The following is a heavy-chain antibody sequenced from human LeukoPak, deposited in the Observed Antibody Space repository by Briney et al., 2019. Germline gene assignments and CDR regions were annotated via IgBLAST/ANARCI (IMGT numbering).Heavy chain of an antibody. CDR1: EFTFSNYA. CDR2: ISGSGGST. V-gene: IGHV3-23*01. Sequence: GGSLRLSCAASEFTFSNYAMNWIRQAPGKGLEWVSGISGSGGSTYYADSVKGRFTISRDNSKNTLYLQMNSLRAEDTAVYYCAKRDFDYWGQGTLVTVSS. CDR3: AKRDFDY. J-gene: IGHJ4*02.